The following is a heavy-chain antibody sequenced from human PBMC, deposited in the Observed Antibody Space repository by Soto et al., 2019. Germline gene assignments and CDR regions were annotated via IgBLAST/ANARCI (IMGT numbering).Heavy chain of an antibody. D-gene: IGHD6-19*01. Sequence: KLSETLSLTCTVSGGSVSSGSYYWSWIRQPPGKGLEWIGYIYHSGNTNYNPSLKSRVTISVDTSKNQFSLKLSSVTATDTAVYYCARHRIAVTGEYFDYWGQGTLVTVSS. CDR1: GGSVSSGSYY. CDR2: IYHSGNT. CDR3: ARHRIAVTGEYFDY. V-gene: IGHV4-61*01. J-gene: IGHJ4*02.